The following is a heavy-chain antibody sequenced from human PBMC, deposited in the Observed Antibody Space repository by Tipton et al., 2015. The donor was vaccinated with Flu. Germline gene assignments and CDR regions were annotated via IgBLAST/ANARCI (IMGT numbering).Heavy chain of an antibody. CDR3: ARGFGGWAVFLES. V-gene: IGHV3-74*01. D-gene: IGHD3-16*01. CDR1: GFTFSSHW. J-gene: IGHJ5*02. Sequence: SLRLSCAASGFTFSSHWMHWVRQAPGKGLVWVSRINSDESSISYADSVKGRFTVSRDNAKNTLYLQMNSLRGEDTAVYYCARGFGGWAVFLESWGQGTLVTVSS. CDR2: INSDESSI.